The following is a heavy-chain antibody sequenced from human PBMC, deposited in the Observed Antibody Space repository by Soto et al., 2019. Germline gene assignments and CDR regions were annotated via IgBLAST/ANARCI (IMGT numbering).Heavy chain of an antibody. CDR3: ARRYDYYTSGYDV. CDR1: FASLW. D-gene: IGHD6-25*01. CDR2: IYAGESDT. J-gene: IGHJ6*02. V-gene: IGHV5-51*01. Sequence: FASLWGRLVLELPGKGLGWMGVIYAGESDTRYSTSFQGQVTIPDDQFLRPAFLQWSSLKDWDTALHLCARRYDYYTSGYDVWGQGTMVTVSS.